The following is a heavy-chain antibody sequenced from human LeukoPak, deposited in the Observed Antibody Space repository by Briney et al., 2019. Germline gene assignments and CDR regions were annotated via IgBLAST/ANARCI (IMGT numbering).Heavy chain of an antibody. CDR1: GFMFTAYY. D-gene: IGHD2/OR15-2a*01. V-gene: IGHV1-2*02. J-gene: IGHJ6*03. CDR3: ARDSSTWYSDYYYYMDV. Sequence: EASVKVSCKTSGFMFTAYYIHWVRQVPGQGLEWMGWFNLKSGDTNYPQKFQGRVTMTGDTSTSTAYMELSSLRSDDTARYFCARDSSTWYSDYYYYMDVWGKGTTVTVSS. CDR2: FNLKSGDT.